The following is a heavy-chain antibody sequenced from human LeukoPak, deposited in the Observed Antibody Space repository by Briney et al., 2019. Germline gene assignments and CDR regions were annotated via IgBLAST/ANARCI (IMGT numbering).Heavy chain of an antibody. CDR2: ISAYNGNT. D-gene: IGHD4-17*01. J-gene: IGHJ4*02. V-gene: IGHV1-18*01. CDR1: GYTFTSYD. CDR3: ARDFYGDYFGY. Sequence: ASVKVSCKASGYTFTSYDINWVRQATGQGLEWMGWISAYNGNTNYAQKLQGRVTMTTDTSTSTAYMELRSLRSDDTAVYYCARDFYGDYFGYWGQGTLVTVSS.